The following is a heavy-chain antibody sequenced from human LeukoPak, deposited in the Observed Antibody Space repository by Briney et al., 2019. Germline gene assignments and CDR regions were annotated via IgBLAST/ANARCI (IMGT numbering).Heavy chain of an antibody. CDR1: SGSFSNYF. V-gene: IGHV4-34*01. CDR3: ARTRAVAGEYYFDY. J-gene: IGHJ4*02. CDR2: INHSGST. Sequence: PSETLSLTCVVYSGSFSNYFWTWIRLPPGKGLEWIGEINHSGSTNYSPSLKSRVTISVDTSKNQFSLKLSSVTAADTAVYYCARTRAVAGEYYFDYWGQGTLVTVSS. D-gene: IGHD6-19*01.